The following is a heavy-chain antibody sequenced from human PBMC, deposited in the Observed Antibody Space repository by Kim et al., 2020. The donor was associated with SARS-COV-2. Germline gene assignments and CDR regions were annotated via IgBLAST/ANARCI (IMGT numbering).Heavy chain of an antibody. CDR1: SGVSGVAFINHY. J-gene: IGHJ4*02. D-gene: IGHD3-9*01. V-gene: IGHV4-59*11. CDR2: VYHNGRT. CDR3: AGDFNWCHFEG. Sequence: SETLSLTCSVSGVSGVAFINHYWTWIRQPPGKGLERFGYVYHNGRTSYSPSLQSRSSMSIDTSNHRFSLTLRSVTAAATAVYYCAGDFNWCHFEGWGQGT.